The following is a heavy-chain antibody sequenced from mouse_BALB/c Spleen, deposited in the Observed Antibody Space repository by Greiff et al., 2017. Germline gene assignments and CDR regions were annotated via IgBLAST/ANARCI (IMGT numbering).Heavy chain of an antibody. Sequence: VQLQQPGAELVKPGASVKLSCKASGYTFTSYWMHWVKQRPGQGLEWIGEIDPSDSYTNYNQKFKGKATLTVDKSSSTAYMQLSSLTSEDSAVYYCARQRGSDAMDYWGQGTSVTVSS. J-gene: IGHJ4*01. CDR1: GYTFTSYW. CDR2: IDPSDSYT. V-gene: IGHV1-69*02. CDR3: ARQRGSDAMDY.